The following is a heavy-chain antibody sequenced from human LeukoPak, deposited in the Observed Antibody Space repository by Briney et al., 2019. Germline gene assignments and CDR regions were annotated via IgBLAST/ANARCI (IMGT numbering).Heavy chain of an antibody. V-gene: IGHV1-3*01. J-gene: IGHJ5*02. D-gene: IGHD3-9*01. CDR2: INAGNGNT. CDR1: GYTFTSYA. CDR3: ARDDASDILTGYYFDP. Sequence: GASVKVSCTASGYTFTSYAMHWVRQAPGQRLEWMGWINAGNGNTKYSQKFQGRVTITRDTSASTAYMELSSLRSEDTAVYYCARDDASDILTGYYFDPWGQGTLVTVSS.